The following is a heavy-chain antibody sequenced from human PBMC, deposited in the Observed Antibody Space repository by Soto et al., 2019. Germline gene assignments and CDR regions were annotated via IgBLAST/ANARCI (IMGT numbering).Heavy chain of an antibody. V-gene: IGHV3-21*01. J-gene: IGHJ6*02. CDR2: ISGDSTYI. D-gene: IGHD3-10*01. Sequence: EVQLVEAGGSLVKPGESLRLSCAASGFIFNIYAMNWVRKAPGKGLEWVSSISGDSTYIYYADSMKGRFTISRDNAENSLYLQMDSLRAEDAAQYYCARGSHNTSDWIPGWFAMDVWGQGTTVTVSS. CDR3: ARGSHNTSDWIPGWFAMDV. CDR1: GFIFNIYA.